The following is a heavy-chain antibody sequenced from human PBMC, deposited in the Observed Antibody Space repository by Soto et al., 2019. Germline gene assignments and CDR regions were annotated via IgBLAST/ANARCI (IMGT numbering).Heavy chain of an antibody. CDR3: ARTLAAAGPPDY. J-gene: IGHJ4*02. CDR1: GGSISSYY. CDR2: IYYSGST. Sequence: QVQLQESGPGLVKPSETLSLTCTVSGGSISSYYWSWIRQPPGKGLEWIGYIYYSGSTNYNPSLKRRVTISVDTSKNQFSLKLSSVTAADTAVYYCARTLAAAGPPDYWGQGTLVTVSS. V-gene: IGHV4-59*01. D-gene: IGHD6-13*01.